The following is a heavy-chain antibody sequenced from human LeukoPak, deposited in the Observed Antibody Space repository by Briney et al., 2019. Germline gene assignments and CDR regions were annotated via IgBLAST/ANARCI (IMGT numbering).Heavy chain of an antibody. CDR3: TRSWIQLWTPDFDH. V-gene: IGHV1-2*06. CDR1: GYTFSGHY. D-gene: IGHD5-18*01. CDR2: INPNSGGT. Sequence: ASVKVSCKASGYTFSGHYLHWVRQAPGQGLEWMGRINPNSGGTKYAQKFQNRVTMASDTSVSTAYMELNGLRSDDTAIYYCTRSWIQLWTPDFDHWGQGTLVTVSS. J-gene: IGHJ4*02.